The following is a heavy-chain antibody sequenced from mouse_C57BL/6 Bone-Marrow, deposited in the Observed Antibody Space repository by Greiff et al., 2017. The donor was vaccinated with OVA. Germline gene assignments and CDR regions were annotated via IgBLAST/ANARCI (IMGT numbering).Heavy chain of an antibody. CDR1: GYTFTDYE. J-gene: IGHJ4*01. V-gene: IGHV1-15*01. D-gene: IGHD2-1*01. CDR3: TRKDIYYGKRYYAMDY. Sequence: QVQLQQSGAELVRPGASVTLSCKASGYTFTDYEMHWVKQTPVHGLEWIGAIDPETGGTAYNQKFKGKAILTADKSSSTAYMDLRSLTSEDSAVYYCTRKDIYYGKRYYAMDYWGQGTSVTVSS. CDR2: IDPETGGT.